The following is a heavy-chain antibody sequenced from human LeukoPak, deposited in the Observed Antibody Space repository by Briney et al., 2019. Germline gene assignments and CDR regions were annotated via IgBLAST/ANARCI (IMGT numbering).Heavy chain of an antibody. CDR1: GWSFSCYY. V-gene: IGHV4-34*01. Sequence: PSETLSLTCAVYGWSFSCYYWSWIRQPPGKGLEWIGEINHSGSTNYNPSLKSRVTISVDTSKNQFSLKLSSVTAADTAVYYCARDLGLKFPFDYWGQGTLVTVSS. J-gene: IGHJ4*02. CDR3: ARDLGLKFPFDY. CDR2: INHSGST.